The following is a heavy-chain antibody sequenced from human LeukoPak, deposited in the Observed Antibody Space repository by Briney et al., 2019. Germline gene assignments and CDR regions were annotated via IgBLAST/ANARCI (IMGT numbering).Heavy chain of an antibody. CDR2: IWYDGSNK. Sequence: GGSLRLSCAASGFTFSSYGMPWVRQAPGKGLEWVAVIWYDGSNKYYADSVKGRFTISRDNSKNTLYLQMNSLRAEDTAVYYCARDCTNGVCPIYYYYGMDVWGQGTTVTVSS. CDR3: ARDCTNGVCPIYYYYGMDV. CDR1: GFTFSSYG. J-gene: IGHJ6*02. D-gene: IGHD2-8*01. V-gene: IGHV3-33*01.